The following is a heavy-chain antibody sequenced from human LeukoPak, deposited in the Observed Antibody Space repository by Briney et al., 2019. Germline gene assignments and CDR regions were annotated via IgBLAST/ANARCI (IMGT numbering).Heavy chain of an antibody. J-gene: IGHJ4*02. CDR1: GFTFSSYA. V-gene: IGHV3-23*01. Sequence: GGSLRLSCAASGFTFSSYAMSWVRQAPGKGLEWVSAISGSGGSTYYADSVKGRFTISRDNSKNTLYLQMNSLRAEDTAVYYCAKALPPPSDTILWWSQTLFDYWGQGTLVTVSS. D-gene: IGHD2-21*01. CDR3: AKALPPPSDTILWWSQTLFDY. CDR2: ISGSGGST.